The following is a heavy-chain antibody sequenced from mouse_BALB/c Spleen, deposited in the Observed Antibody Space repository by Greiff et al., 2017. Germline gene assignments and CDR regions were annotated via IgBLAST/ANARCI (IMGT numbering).Heavy chain of an antibody. J-gene: IGHJ1*01. CDR3: ARVPSTMITGDWYFDV. D-gene: IGHD2-4*01. CDR1: GDSITSGY. Sequence: VQLKESGPSLVKPSQTLSLTCSVTGDSITSGYWNWIRKFPGNKLEYMGYISYSGSTYYNPSLKSRISITRDTSKNQYYLQLNSVTTEDTATYYCARVPSTMITGDWYFDVWGAGTTVTVSS. V-gene: IGHV3-8*02. CDR2: ISYSGST.